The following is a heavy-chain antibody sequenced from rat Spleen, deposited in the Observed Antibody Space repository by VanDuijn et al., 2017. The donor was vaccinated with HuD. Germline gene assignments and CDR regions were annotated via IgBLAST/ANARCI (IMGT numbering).Heavy chain of an antibody. CDR2: ISYEGSGT. D-gene: IGHD1-12*02. J-gene: IGHJ2*01. V-gene: IGHV5-22*01. CDR1: GFTFSDYY. Sequence: EVHLVESGGGLVQPGRSLKLSCAASGFTFSDYYMAWVRQAPKKGLEWVASISYEGSGTYYGDSVKGRFTISRDNAKSTLYLQMNSLRSEDTATYYCTRERWASDYWGQGVMVTVSS. CDR3: TRERWASDY.